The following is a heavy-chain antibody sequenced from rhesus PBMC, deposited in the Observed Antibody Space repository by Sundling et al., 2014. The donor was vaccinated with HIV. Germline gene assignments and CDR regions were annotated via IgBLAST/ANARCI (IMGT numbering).Heavy chain of an antibody. CDR1: GFTFSSSW. D-gene: IGHD6-25*01. CDR2: ISSDGISK. Sequence: EVQLVESGGDLVQPGGSLRLSCAASGFTFSSSWMYWVRQAPGKGLEWVSRISSDGISKTYADSVKGRFTISRDNAKNSLYLQMSSLRGEDTAVYYCAKEGWYSGSWSPFDYWGQGVLVSVSS. J-gene: IGHJ4*01. V-gene: IGHV3-119*01. CDR3: AKEGWYSGSWSPFDY.